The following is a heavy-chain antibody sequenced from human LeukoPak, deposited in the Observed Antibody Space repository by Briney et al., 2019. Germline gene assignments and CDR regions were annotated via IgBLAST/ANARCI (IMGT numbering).Heavy chain of an antibody. CDR2: MNPNSGNT. D-gene: IGHD5-24*01. Sequence: ASVKVSCTASGYTFTSYDINWVRQATGQGLEWMGWMNPNSGNTGYAQKFQGRVTITRNTSISTAYMELSSLRSEDTAVYYCASGEMAHNLPPPYYYYYYYMDVWGKGTTVTVSS. V-gene: IGHV1-8*03. CDR1: GYTFTSYD. J-gene: IGHJ6*03. CDR3: ASGEMAHNLPPPYYYYYYYMDV.